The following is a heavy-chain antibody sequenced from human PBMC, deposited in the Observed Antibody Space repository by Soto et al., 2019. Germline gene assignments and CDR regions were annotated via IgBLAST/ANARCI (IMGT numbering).Heavy chain of an antibody. J-gene: IGHJ6*02. V-gene: IGHV1-69*06. D-gene: IGHD5-12*01. CDR1: GGTFSSYA. Sequence: GASVKVSCKASGGTFSSYAISWVRQAPGQGLEWMGGIIPIFGTANYAQKFQGRVTITADKSTSTAYMELSSLRSEDTAVYYCARSRRDGYNYYYYGMDVWGQGTTVTVS. CDR3: ARSRRDGYNYYYYGMDV. CDR2: IIPIFGTA.